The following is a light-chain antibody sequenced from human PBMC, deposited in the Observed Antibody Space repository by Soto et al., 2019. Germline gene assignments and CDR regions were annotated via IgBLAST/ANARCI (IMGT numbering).Light chain of an antibody. Sequence: QSVLTQPPSASGTPGQRVTISCSGSSSNIGSNAVSWYQQLPGTAPRLLLYSNNQRPSGVPDRFSGSKSGTSASLAISGLQSEDEADYYCAAWDDGLSGYVFATGTKVTVL. CDR1: SSNIGSNA. CDR2: SNN. J-gene: IGLJ1*01. V-gene: IGLV1-44*01. CDR3: AAWDDGLSGYV.